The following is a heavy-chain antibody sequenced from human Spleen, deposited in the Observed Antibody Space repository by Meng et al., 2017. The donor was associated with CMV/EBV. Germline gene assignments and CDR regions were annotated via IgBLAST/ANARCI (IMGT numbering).Heavy chain of an antibody. J-gene: IGHJ6*02. Sequence: SVKVSCKASGGTFSSYAISWVRQAPGQGLEWMGGIIPIFGTANYAQKFQGRVTITTDESTSTAYMELSSLRSEDTAVYYCARARQIFGVVINPRYYYYGMDVWGQGTTVTVSS. D-gene: IGHD3-3*01. CDR1: GGTFSSYA. V-gene: IGHV1-69*05. CDR3: ARARQIFGVVINPRYYYYGMDV. CDR2: IIPIFGTA.